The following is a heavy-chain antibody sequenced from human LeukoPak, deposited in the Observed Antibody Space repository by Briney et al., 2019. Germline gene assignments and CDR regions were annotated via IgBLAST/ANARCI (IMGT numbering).Heavy chain of an antibody. CDR3: AKAAVITGGLYYFDY. Sequence: GGSLRLSCAASGFTFSSYAMSWVRQAPGKGLEWVSGISGTGGSIYCADSVKGRFTISRDNSKNTLYLQMNSLRAEDTAVYYCAKAAVITGGLYYFDYWGQGTLVTVSS. J-gene: IGHJ4*02. V-gene: IGHV3-23*01. D-gene: IGHD5-24*01. CDR1: GFTFSSYA. CDR2: ISGTGGSI.